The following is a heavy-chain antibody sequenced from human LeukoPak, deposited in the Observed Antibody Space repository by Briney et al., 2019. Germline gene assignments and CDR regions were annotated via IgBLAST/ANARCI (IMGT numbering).Heavy chain of an antibody. D-gene: IGHD3-3*01. CDR2: IYTGGNT. CDR3: ARDSRYYDFWSGYVDY. CDR1: GGSISFYY. Sequence: PSATLSLTCPVSGGSISFYYWTWIRQSAGKGLEWIGRIYTGGNTNCNPSLKSRATLSIDTSKNQFSLMLTSVTAADTAVYYCARDSRYYDFWSGYVDYWGQGILVTVSS. J-gene: IGHJ4*02. V-gene: IGHV4-4*07.